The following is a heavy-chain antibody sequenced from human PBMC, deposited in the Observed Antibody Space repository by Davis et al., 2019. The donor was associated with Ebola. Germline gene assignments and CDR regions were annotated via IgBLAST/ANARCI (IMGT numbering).Heavy chain of an antibody. V-gene: IGHV3-53*04. Sequence: GESLKISCAASGFTFDDYAMHWVRQAPGKGLEWVSVIYSGGSTYYADSVKGRFTISRHNSKSTLYLQMNSLRAEDTAVYYCARSLGYRGAFDIWGQGTMVTVSS. J-gene: IGHJ3*02. CDR2: IYSGGST. D-gene: IGHD3-10*01. CDR1: GFTFDDYA. CDR3: ARSLGYRGAFDI.